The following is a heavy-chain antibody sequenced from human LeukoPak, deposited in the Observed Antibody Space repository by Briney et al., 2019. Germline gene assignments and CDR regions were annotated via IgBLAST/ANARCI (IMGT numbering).Heavy chain of an antibody. CDR1: GGSFRDYF. Sequence: PSETLSLTCAVYGGSFRDYFWGWIRQPPGKGLEWIGEINHSGRTYYNPSLKSRVTMSVDTSKNQFSLNLSSVTAADTAVYYCARDVVVVPAAIHYGMDVWGQGTTVTVSS. J-gene: IGHJ6*02. V-gene: IGHV4-34*01. D-gene: IGHD2-2*01. CDR3: ARDVVVVPAAIHYGMDV. CDR2: INHSGRT.